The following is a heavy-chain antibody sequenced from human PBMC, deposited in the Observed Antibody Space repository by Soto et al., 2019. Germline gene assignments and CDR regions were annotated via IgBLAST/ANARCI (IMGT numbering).Heavy chain of an antibody. J-gene: IGHJ3*02. D-gene: IGHD1-26*01. V-gene: IGHV1-18*01. Sequence: QGQLVQSGPEVKKPGASVKVSCKTSGYSFSSFGISWLRRAPGQGPEWMGWISFYNGKTNFAQKFQDRITLTTDTYTATAYMELRSLTSDDTAMYYCALDVRVGANRDASAICGHGTMFTVSS. CDR2: ISFYNGKT. CDR1: GYSFSSFG. CDR3: ALDVRVGANRDASAI.